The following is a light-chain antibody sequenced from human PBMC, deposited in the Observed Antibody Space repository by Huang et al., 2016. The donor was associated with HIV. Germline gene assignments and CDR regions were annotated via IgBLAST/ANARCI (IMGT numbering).Light chain of an antibody. CDR3: MQSTHLRT. CDR1: QSLLPSDGKTY. V-gene: IGKV2-29*02. CDR2: DVS. J-gene: IGKJ2*02. Sequence: IVMTQNPLSLSVTPGQPATTSCKSNQSLLPSDGKTYLYWYLQSPGQSPQLLIYDVSSRFAGVPECFGGSGSGTDFTLKIGRVEAGDVVIYYCMQSTHLRTFGQGTKLEIK.